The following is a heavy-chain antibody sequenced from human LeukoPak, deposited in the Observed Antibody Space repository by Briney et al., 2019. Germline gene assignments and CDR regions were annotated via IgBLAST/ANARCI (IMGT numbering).Heavy chain of an antibody. V-gene: IGHV3-64D*06. CDR2: ISSNGGST. Sequence: GGSLRLSCSASGFTFSSYAMHWVRQAPGKGLEYVSAISSNGGSTYYADSVMGRFTISRDNSKNTLYLQMSSLRAEDTAVYYCVKGIVATISYFDYWGQGTLVTVSS. CDR1: GFTFSSYA. D-gene: IGHD5-12*01. J-gene: IGHJ4*02. CDR3: VKGIVATISYFDY.